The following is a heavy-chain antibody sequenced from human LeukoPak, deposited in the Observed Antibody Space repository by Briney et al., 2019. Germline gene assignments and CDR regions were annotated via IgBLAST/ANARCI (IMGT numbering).Heavy chain of an antibody. J-gene: IGHJ3*02. CDR2: IIPIFGTA. CDR3: ARENPSGYISGWSGIGAFDI. Sequence: SVKVSCKASGGTFSSYAISWVRQAPGQGLEWMGVIIPIFGTANYAQKFQGRVTITADESTSTAYMELSSLRSEDTAVYYCARENPSGYISGWSGIGAFDIWGQGTMVTVSS. V-gene: IGHV1-69*13. CDR1: GGTFSSYA. D-gene: IGHD6-19*01.